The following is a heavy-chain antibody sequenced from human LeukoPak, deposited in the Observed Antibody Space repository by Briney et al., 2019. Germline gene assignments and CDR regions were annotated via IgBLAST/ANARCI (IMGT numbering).Heavy chain of an antibody. CDR2: ISYDGSNK. Sequence: GGSLRLSCAASGFTFSSYGMHWVRQAPGKGLEWVAVISYDGSNKYYADSVKGRFTISRDNSKNTLYLQMNSLRAEDTAVYYCATNPYDFWSGYFYYWGQGTLVTVSS. V-gene: IGHV3-30*03. CDR3: ATNPYDFWSGYFYY. CDR1: GFTFSSYG. D-gene: IGHD3-3*01. J-gene: IGHJ4*02.